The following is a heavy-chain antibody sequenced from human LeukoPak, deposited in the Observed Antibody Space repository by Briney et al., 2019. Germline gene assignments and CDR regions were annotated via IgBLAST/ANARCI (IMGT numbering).Heavy chain of an antibody. CDR2: IYPGDSDT. V-gene: IGHV5-51*01. D-gene: IGHD4-17*01. CDR3: ARPEEHGDYVHDAFDI. Sequence: GESLKISCKASGYRFTSYWIGWVLQMPGKGLEWMGIIYPGDSDTRYSPSFQGQVTISADKSISTAYLQWSSLKASDTAMYYCARPEEHGDYVHDAFDIWGQGTMVTVSS. CDR1: GYRFTSYW. J-gene: IGHJ3*02.